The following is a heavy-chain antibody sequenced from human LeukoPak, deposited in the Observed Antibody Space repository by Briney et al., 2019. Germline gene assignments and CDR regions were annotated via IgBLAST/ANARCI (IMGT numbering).Heavy chain of an antibody. D-gene: IGHD3-22*01. CDR1: GFTFSSYW. J-gene: IGHJ4*02. V-gene: IGHV3-7*01. CDR2: IKQDGSEK. CDR3: ARTDTYYYDSSGYYEVDYFDY. Sequence: GGSLRLSCAASGFTFSSYWMSWVRQAPGRGLEWVANIKQDGSEKYYVDSVKGRFTISRDNAKNSLYLQMNSLRAEDTAVYYCARTDTYYYDSSGYYEVDYFDYWGQGTLVTVS.